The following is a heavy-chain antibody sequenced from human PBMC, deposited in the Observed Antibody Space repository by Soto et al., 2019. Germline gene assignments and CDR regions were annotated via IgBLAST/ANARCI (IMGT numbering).Heavy chain of an antibody. Sequence: EVQLLESGGGLVQPGGSLRLSCAASGFPFSDHAMHWVRQPPGKGREWVSAITGRGDSTYYADSVKGRFTISRDNSKSTLYLQMMSLRAEDTAVYYCAKDLYVQPPSGWFDPWGQGTVVTVSS. CDR2: ITGRGDST. CDR3: AKDLYVQPPSGWFDP. V-gene: IGHV3-23*01. CDR1: GFPFSDHA. J-gene: IGHJ5*02. D-gene: IGHD1-26*01.